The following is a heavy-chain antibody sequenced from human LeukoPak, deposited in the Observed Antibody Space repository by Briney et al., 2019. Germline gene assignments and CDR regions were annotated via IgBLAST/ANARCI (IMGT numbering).Heavy chain of an antibody. Sequence: EASVKVSCKASGYTFTGYYMHWVRQAPGQGLEWMGWINPNSGGTNYAQKFQSRVTMTRDTSISTAYMELSRLRSDDTAVYYCALTLAALARNYYYYYYMDVWGKGTTVTVSS. CDR3: ALTLAALARNYYYYYYMDV. V-gene: IGHV1-2*02. D-gene: IGHD6-19*01. CDR1: GYTFTGYY. CDR2: INPNSGGT. J-gene: IGHJ6*03.